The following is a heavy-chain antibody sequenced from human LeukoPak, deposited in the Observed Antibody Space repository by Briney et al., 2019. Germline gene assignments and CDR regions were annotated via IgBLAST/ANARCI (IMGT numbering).Heavy chain of an antibody. D-gene: IGHD6-19*01. CDR3: ARGGKIALAGTRSPQYFQH. CDR1: GFTFSSYS. J-gene: IGHJ1*01. Sequence: GGSLRLSCAASGFTFSSYSMNWVRQAPGKGLEWVSSISSSSSYIYYADSVKGRFTISRDNSKNTLYLQMNSLRPEDTAVYYCARGGKIALAGTRSPQYFQHWARAPWSPSPQ. CDR2: ISSSSSYI. V-gene: IGHV3-21*01.